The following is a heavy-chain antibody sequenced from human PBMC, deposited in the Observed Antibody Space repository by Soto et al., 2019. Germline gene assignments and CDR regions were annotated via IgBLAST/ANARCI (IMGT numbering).Heavy chain of an antibody. D-gene: IGHD3-3*01. V-gene: IGHV1-18*04. J-gene: IGHJ5*02. Sequence: GASVKVSCKASGYTFTSYGISWVRQAPGQGLEWMGWISAYNGNTNYAQKLQGRVTMTTDTSTSTAYMELRSLRSDDTAVYYCARDNDFWSGYYTVSSSWWFDPWGQGTLVTVSS. CDR2: ISAYNGNT. CDR1: GYTFTSYG. CDR3: ARDNDFWSGYYTVSSSWWFDP.